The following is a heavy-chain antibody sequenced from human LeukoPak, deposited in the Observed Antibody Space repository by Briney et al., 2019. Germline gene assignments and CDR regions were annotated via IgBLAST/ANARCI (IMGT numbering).Heavy chain of an antibody. CDR3: ARTRKDYGDYVFTFDY. CDR1: GISLSTGGVG. J-gene: IGHJ4*02. V-gene: IGHV2-5*02. Sequence: ESGPTLVKPTQTLTLTCTFSGISLSTGGVGVGWIRQPPGKALEWLAIIYWDDDKRYSPSLKSRLTITKDTSKNQVVLTMTNMDPVDTATYYCARTRKDYGDYVFTFDYWGQGTLVTVSS. D-gene: IGHD4-17*01. CDR2: IYWDDDK.